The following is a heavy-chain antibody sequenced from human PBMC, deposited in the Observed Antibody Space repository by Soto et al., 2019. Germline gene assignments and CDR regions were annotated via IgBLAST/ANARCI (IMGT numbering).Heavy chain of an antibody. CDR2: IDYSGST. CDR1: GGSISSGDYY. D-gene: IGHD2-2*01. J-gene: IGHJ6*02. V-gene: IGHV4-30-4*01. Sequence: QVQLQESGPGMVKPSQTLSLTCTVSGGSISSGDYYWSWIRQPPGKGLEWIGYIDYSGSTYYNPSLKSRVTTSVDTSKNQFSLELSSVTAADTAVYYCARDNDIVVVPASGRDVWGQGTTVTVSS. CDR3: ARDNDIVVVPASGRDV.